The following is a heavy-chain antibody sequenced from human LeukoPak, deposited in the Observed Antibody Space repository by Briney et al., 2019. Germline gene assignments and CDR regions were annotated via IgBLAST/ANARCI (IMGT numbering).Heavy chain of an antibody. CDR1: GFTFDNYA. CDR2: ISWNGGST. Sequence: PGRSLRLSCAASGFTFDNYAMHWVRQAPGKGLEWVSGISWNGGSTGYADSVKGRFTISRGNAKNSLYLQMNSLRAEDTALYYCAKGLRSNRAVAGTDYWGQGTLVTVSS. D-gene: IGHD6-19*01. CDR3: AKGLRSNRAVAGTDY. V-gene: IGHV3-9*01. J-gene: IGHJ4*02.